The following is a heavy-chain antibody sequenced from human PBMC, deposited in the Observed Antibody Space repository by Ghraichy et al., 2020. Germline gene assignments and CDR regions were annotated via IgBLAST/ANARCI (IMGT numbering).Heavy chain of an antibody. CDR2: ISSSSSAI. D-gene: IGHD6-6*01. V-gene: IGHV3-48*02. CDR1: GFTFSSYS. CDR3: ARGVNINSSGRIDP. J-gene: IGHJ5*02. Sequence: GGSLRLSCAASGFTFSSYSMNWVRQAPGKGLEWVSYISSSSSAIYYADSVKGRFTISRDNAKNSLYLQMSSLRDEDTAVYYCARGVNINSSGRIDPWGQGTLVTVSS.